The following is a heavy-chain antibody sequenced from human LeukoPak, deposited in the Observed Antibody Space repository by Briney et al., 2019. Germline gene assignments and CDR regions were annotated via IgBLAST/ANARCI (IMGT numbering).Heavy chain of an antibody. CDR1: GDSISTYH. V-gene: IGHV4-59*01. Sequence: PSETPSLTCTVSGDSISTYHWNWIRKPPGKGLEWIGYMQSTGNSTYNPSLKNRVNIFVDMSKNHFVLNLRSVTAADTAVYYCARDKRHSYGRYFDPWGQGMLVTVSS. CDR3: ARDKRHSYGRYFDP. CDR2: MQSTGNS. D-gene: IGHD5-18*01. J-gene: IGHJ4*02.